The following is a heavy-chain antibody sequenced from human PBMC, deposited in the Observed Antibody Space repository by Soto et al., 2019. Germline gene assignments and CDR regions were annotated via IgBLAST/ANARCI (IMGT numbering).Heavy chain of an antibody. J-gene: IGHJ6*02. Sequence: PSETLSLTCTVSGGSVRGGYYYWSWSRQPPGKRVEWIGYIDNSGTTNYNPSLKSGVTMSIDTSKRQVSLKLSSVTAADTAVYYCAMIVQGDGSLLANYDYGTDVWGEGTTVTVS. CDR3: AMIVQGDGSLLANYDYGTDV. CDR2: IDNSGTT. CDR1: GGSVRGGYYY. V-gene: IGHV4-61*01. D-gene: IGHD3-22*01.